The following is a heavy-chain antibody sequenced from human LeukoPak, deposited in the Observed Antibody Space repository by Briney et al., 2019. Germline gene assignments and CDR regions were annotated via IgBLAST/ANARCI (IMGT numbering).Heavy chain of an antibody. D-gene: IGHD3-16*01. Sequence: SQTLSLTCAVSGGSISSDDYFWSWIRQPPGKGLEWIGYIYHRGSTSYNPSLKSRVTISLDKSRNQFSLNLSSVTAADTAVYYCARESYDYVWGTTNWFDPWGQGTLVTVSS. CDR1: GGSISSDDYF. J-gene: IGHJ5*02. V-gene: IGHV4-30-2*01. CDR2: IYHRGST. CDR3: ARESYDYVWGTTNWFDP.